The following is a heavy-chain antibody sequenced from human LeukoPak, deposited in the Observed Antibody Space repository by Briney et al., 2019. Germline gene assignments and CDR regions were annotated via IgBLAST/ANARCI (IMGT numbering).Heavy chain of an antibody. CDR2: IYTSGST. CDR3: ARHVRQLETYYYYYMDV. Sequence: SETLSLTCTVSGGSISSYYWSWIRQPPGKGLEWIGYIYTSGSTNYNPSLKSRVTISVDTSKNQFSLKLSSVTAADTAVYYCARHVRQLETYYYYYMDVWGKGTTVTVSS. J-gene: IGHJ6*03. CDR1: GGSISSYY. V-gene: IGHV4-4*09. D-gene: IGHD6-6*01.